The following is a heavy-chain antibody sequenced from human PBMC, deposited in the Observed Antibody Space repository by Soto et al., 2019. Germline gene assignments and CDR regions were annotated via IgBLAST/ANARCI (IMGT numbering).Heavy chain of an antibody. CDR1: GGSMISAHW. J-gene: IGHJ5*02. V-gene: IGHV4-4*02. CDR2: IYHSGIT. CDR3: ASRSSGWERRFDP. Sequence: QVQLQESGPGLVKPSGTLSLTCAVSGGSMISAHWWSWVRQPPGKGLEWIGEIYHSGITSYNPSLKSRVTMSVDKSSTHFSVNLRPVTAADTAVYYCASRSSGWERRFDPWGQGTLVSVSS. D-gene: IGHD6-19*01.